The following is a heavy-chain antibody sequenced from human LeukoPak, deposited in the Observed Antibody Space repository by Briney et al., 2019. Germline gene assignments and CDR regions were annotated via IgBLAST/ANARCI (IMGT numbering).Heavy chain of an antibody. CDR2: IIPIFGTA. CDR1: GGTFSSYA. D-gene: IGHD3-10*01. V-gene: IGHV1-69*05. J-gene: IGHJ4*02. CDR3: AIRRSSGSYYRGFDY. Sequence: SVKVSCKASGGTFSSYAISWVRQAPGQGLEWMGGIIPIFGTANYAQKFQGRVTITTDESTSTAYMELSSLRSEDTAVYYCAIRRSSGSYYRGFDYWGQGTLVTVSP.